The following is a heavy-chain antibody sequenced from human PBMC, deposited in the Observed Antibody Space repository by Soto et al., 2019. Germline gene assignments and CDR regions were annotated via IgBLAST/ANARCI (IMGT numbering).Heavy chain of an antibody. Sequence: ASVKISCKASGYLFTAYSMHWVRLAPGQGLEWMGVVNPSGGSTKYAQNFQGRVTMTRDTSTTTIYMELSSLRSDDTAIYYCAREENCSGGTCYSEYFHRWGQGTLVTVSS. V-gene: IGHV1-46*01. CDR2: VNPSGGST. D-gene: IGHD2-15*01. CDR3: AREENCSGGTCYSEYFHR. CDR1: GYLFTAYS. J-gene: IGHJ1*01.